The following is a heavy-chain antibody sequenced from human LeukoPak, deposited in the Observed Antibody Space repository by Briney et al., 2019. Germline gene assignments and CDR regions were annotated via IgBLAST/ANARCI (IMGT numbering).Heavy chain of an antibody. J-gene: IGHJ4*02. CDR1: GGTFSSYA. CDR3: ARGSSGWYRAYFDY. V-gene: IGHV1-69*06. CDR2: IIPIFGTA. D-gene: IGHD6-19*01. Sequence: GASVKVSCKASGGTFSSYAISWVRQAPGQGLEWMGGIIPIFGTANYAQKFQGRVTITADKSTSTACMELSSLRSEDTAVYYCARGSSGWYRAYFDYWGQGTLVTVSS.